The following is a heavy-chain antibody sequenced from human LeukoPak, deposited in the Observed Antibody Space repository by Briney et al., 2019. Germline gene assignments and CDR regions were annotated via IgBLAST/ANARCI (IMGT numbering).Heavy chain of an antibody. CDR2: MYASGNT. CDR1: GSSISGYY. V-gene: IGHV4-4*07. Sequence: SETLSLTCTVSGSSISGYYWTWIRQPAGKGLEWIGHMYASGNTNYNPSLNRRVTMSVDTSKNQFSLNLRSVTAADTAVYYCARANYYYGSGSTPRHPLDYWGQGTLVTVSS. D-gene: IGHD3-10*01. J-gene: IGHJ4*02. CDR3: ARANYYYGSGSTPRHPLDY.